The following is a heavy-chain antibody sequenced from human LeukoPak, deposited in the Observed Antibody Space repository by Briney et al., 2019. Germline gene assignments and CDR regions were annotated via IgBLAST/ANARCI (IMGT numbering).Heavy chain of an antibody. CDR3: ARATSQQLGCYYYGMDV. CDR2: MYPNSGNT. D-gene: IGHD6-13*01. CDR1: GYTFTSYD. J-gene: IGHJ6*02. Sequence: ASVKVSCKASGYTFTSYDINWVRQATGQGLEWMGWMYPNSGNTGYAQKFQGRVTMTRNTSISTAYMELSSLRSEDTAVYYCARATSQQLGCYYYGMDVWGQGTTVTVSS. V-gene: IGHV1-8*01.